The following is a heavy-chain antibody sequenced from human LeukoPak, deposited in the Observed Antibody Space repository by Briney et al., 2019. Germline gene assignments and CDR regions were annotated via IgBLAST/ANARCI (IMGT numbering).Heavy chain of an antibody. J-gene: IGHJ6*03. CDR1: NVSISGSGYY. CDR3: GGPNYYYMDV. CDR2: IYYSGTT. V-gene: IGHV4-39*01. Sequence: SETLSLTCTVSNVSISGSGYYWGWIRQPPGKGLEWIGSIYYSGTTYYNPSLESRITISVDTSKNQFSLKVRSVTAADTAAYYCGGPNYYYMDVWGKGTTVTVSS.